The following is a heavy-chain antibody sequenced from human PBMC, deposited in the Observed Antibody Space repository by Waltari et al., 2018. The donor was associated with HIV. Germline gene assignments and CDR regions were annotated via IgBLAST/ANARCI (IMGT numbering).Heavy chain of an antibody. Sequence: DVQLEESGGGLVQPGGSLRLSCVALGFTFIYFWMNWIRQTPGKGLEWLASMKQDGTEKYYVDSVKGRFTVSRDNLKKSVFLHMTGLKVDDTAVYHCARALIFCNNGICYRDEFDFWGQGTLVTVSS. CDR3: ARALIFCNNGICYRDEFDF. V-gene: IGHV3-7*01. CDR1: GFTFIYFW. CDR2: MKQDGTEK. D-gene: IGHD2-8*01. J-gene: IGHJ4*02.